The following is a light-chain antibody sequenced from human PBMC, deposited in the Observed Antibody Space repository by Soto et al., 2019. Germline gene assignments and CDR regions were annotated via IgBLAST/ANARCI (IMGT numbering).Light chain of an antibody. J-gene: IGLJ1*01. CDR3: CSYTSIGTLYV. CDR2: EVS. CDR1: SSDVGGYNY. Sequence: QSALTQPASVSGSPGQSITISCTGTSSDVGGYNYVSWYQQHPGKAPKFLLYEVSNRPSGVSHRFSGSKSGNTASLTISGLQAEDEADYYCCSYTSIGTLYVFGTGTKLTVL. V-gene: IGLV2-14*01.